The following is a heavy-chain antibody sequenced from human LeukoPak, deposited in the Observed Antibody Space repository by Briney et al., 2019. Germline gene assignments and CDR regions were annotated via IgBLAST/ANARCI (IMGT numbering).Heavy chain of an antibody. CDR1: GYTFTSYY. Sequence: ASVKVPCKASGYTFTSYYMHWVRQAPGQGLEWMGIINPSGGSTSYAQKFQGRVTMTRDTSTSTVYMELSSLRSEDTAVYYCARDHGPYYFDYWGQGTLVTVSS. CDR3: ARDHGPYYFDY. CDR2: INPSGGST. V-gene: IGHV1-46*01. J-gene: IGHJ4*02.